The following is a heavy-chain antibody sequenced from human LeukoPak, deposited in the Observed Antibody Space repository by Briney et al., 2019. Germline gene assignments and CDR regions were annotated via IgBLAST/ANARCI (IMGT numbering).Heavy chain of an antibody. CDR1: GGSISSSSYY. CDR2: IYYSGST. D-gene: IGHD3-10*01. V-gene: IGHV4-39*01. J-gene: IGHJ6*02. Sequence: SETLSLTCTVSGGSISSSSYYWGWIRQPPGKGLEWIGSIYYSGSTYYNPSLKSRVTISVDTSKNQFSLKLSSVTAADTAVYYCARHLPGDHVLLWFEHYYYYYYGMDVWGQGTTVTVSS. CDR3: ARHLPGDHVLLWFEHYYYYYYGMDV.